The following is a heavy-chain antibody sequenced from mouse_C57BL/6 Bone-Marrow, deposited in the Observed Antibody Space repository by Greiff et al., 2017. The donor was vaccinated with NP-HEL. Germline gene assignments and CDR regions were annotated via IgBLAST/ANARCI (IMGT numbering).Heavy chain of an antibody. J-gene: IGHJ2*01. CDR1: GYTFTDYY. D-gene: IGHD3-3*01. CDR3: ARRGTCDY. V-gene: IGHV1-19*01. Sequence: VQLQQSGPVLVKPGASVKMSCKASGYTFTDYYMNWVKQSHGKSLEWIGVINPYNGGTSYNQKFKGKATLTVDKSSSTAYMELNSLTSEDTAVYYCARRGTCDYWGQGTTLTVSS. CDR2: INPYNGGT.